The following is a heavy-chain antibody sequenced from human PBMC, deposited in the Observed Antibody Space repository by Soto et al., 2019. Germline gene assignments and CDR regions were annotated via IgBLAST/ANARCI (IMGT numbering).Heavy chain of an antibody. CDR1: GFTFSSYS. D-gene: IGHD4-17*01. CDR2: ISSSSSYI. Sequence: EVQLVESGGGLVKPGGSLRLSCAASGFTFSSYSMNWVRQAPGKGLEWVSSISSSSSYIYYADSVKGRFTIFRDNAKNSLYLQMNSLRAEDTAVYYCARDIMTTVTTFDYWGQGTLVTVSS. J-gene: IGHJ4*02. V-gene: IGHV3-21*01. CDR3: ARDIMTTVTTFDY.